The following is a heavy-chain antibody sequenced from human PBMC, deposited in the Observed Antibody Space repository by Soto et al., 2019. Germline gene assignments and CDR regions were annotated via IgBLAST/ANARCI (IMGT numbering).Heavy chain of an antibody. J-gene: IGHJ6*04. V-gene: IGHV3-21*01. Sequence: GGSLRLSCVASGITFYSFSVNWVRQAPGKGLEWVSSISNSGTKKNYADSVKGRFTISRDTANNSVFLQMNNLRGEDTAVYYCARDEGYGMDVWGKGTKVTVS. CDR3: ARDEGYGMDV. CDR2: ISNSGTKK. CDR1: GITFYSFS.